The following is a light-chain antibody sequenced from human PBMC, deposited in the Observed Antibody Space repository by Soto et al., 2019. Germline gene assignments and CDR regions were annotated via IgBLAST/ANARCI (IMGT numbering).Light chain of an antibody. V-gene: IGKV3-20*01. CDR2: GAS. J-gene: IGKJ2*01. Sequence: EIVLTQSPGPLSLSPGERATLSCRASQSVSSNYLAWYQQKPGQAPRLLIYGASNRATGIPDRFSGSGSGTGFTLTISRLEPVDFAVYFCQQYGSSPPFTFGQGTKVEIK. CDR3: QQYGSSPPFT. CDR1: QSVSSNY.